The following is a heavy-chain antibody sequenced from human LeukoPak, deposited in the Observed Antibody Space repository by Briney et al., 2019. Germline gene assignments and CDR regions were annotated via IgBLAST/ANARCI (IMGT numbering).Heavy chain of an antibody. CDR2: MYTGGNT. CDR1: GFTVSSNY. CDR3: ARGRSSTNFFDF. D-gene: IGHD2-2*01. J-gene: IGHJ4*02. V-gene: IGHV3-66*01. Sequence: GGSLRLSCAASGFTVSSNYMGWVRQVPGKGPEWVSVMYTGGNTYHADSVKGRFTISRDSSKNTLDLQMNGLRAEDTAVYYCARGRSSTNFFDFWGQGTLVTVSS.